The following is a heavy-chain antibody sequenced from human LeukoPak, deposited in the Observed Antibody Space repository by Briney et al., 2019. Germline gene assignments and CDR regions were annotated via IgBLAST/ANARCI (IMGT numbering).Heavy chain of an antibody. J-gene: IGHJ5*02. CDR3: ARGGDPGSGYNYGNWLDP. V-gene: IGHV4-59*01. D-gene: IGHD5-24*01. CDR1: GGSIKSNY. Sequence: SETLSLTCTVSGGSIKSNYWSWIRQPPGKGLEWIGYGYYSGTTNYNPSFKSRVTISLDTSKSQFSLKLRFVTTADTAVYYCARGGDPGSGYNYGNWLDPWGQGTLVTVSS. CDR2: GYYSGTT.